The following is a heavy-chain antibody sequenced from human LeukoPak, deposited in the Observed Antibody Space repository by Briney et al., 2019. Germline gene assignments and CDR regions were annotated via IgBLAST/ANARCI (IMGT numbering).Heavy chain of an antibody. V-gene: IGHV4-59*01. D-gene: IGHD3-22*01. CDR3: ARVARGGSYDSSGYSAPLIDY. CDR1: GGSFSSYY. J-gene: IGHJ4*02. CDR2: IYYSGST. Sequence: KFSETLSLTCSVPGGSFSSYYWSWIRQPPGKGLEWIGYIYYSGSTNYNPSLKSRVTISVDTSKNQFSLKLSSVTAADTAVYYCARVARGGSYDSSGYSAPLIDYWGQGTLVTVSS.